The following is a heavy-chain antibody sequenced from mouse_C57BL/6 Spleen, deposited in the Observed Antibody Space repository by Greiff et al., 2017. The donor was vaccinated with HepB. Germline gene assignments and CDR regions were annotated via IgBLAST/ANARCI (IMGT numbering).Heavy chain of an antibody. CDR1: GYTFTSYW. CDR2: IDPSDSYT. CDR3: ARYYDGSFYAMDY. D-gene: IGHD1-1*01. J-gene: IGHJ4*01. V-gene: IGHV1-69*01. Sequence: QVQLQQPGAELVMPGASVKLSCKASGYTFTSYWMHWVKQRPGQGLEWIGEIDPSDSYTNYNQKFKGKSTLTVDKSSSTAYMQLSSLTSEDSAVYYCARYYDGSFYAMDYWGQGTSVTVSS.